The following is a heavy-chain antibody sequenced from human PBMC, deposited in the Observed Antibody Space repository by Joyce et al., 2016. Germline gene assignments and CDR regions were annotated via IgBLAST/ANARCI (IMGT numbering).Heavy chain of an antibody. CDR1: GIIFSSKE. V-gene: IGHV3-48*03. Sequence: EVHLVESGGGLVQSGGSLRLSCAASGIIFSSKEMNWVRQAPGKGLEWISSINSDDSRIHYADSVRGRFTISRDNARNSLYLEMNYLRVEDTAIYYCTTPSCANWGQGSLVTVSS. D-gene: IGHD2-2*01. CDR3: TTPSCAN. CDR2: INSDDSRI. J-gene: IGHJ4*02.